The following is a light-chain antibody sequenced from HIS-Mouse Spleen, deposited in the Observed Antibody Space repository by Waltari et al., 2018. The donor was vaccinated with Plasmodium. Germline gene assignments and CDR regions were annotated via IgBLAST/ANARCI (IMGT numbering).Light chain of an antibody. V-gene: IGLV2-23*03. CDR3: CSYAGSSTFVV. J-gene: IGLJ2*01. CDR1: SRDVGSYNL. CDR2: EGS. Sequence: QSALTQPASGSGSPGQSITLSCTGPSRDVGSYNLISWYQQHPGKAPKLMIYEGSKRPSGVSNRFSGSKSGNTASLTISGLQAEDEADYYCCSYAGSSTFVVFGGGTKLTVL.